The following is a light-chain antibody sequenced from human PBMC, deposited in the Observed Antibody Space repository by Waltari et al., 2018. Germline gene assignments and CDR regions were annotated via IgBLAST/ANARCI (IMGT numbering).Light chain of an antibody. J-gene: IGKJ4*01. CDR3: LQYYSWPPLT. CDR1: QSVWNN. Sequence: EIVLTQSPAPLSVSSGESATLPCRASQSVWNNLAWYQQRPGQAPRLLIYGASTRATDIPARFAGSGSGTDFTLTISNLQSEDVAVYYCLQYYSWPPLTFGGGTKVEIK. V-gene: IGKV3-15*01. CDR2: GAS.